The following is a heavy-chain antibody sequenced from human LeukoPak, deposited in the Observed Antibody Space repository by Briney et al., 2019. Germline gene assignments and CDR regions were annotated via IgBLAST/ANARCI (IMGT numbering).Heavy chain of an antibody. Sequence: SGTLSLTCTVSGGSISSYYWSWIRQPAGKGLEWIGRIYTSGSTNYNPSLKRRVTISVDTSKNPFSLKLSSVTATDTAVYSCARMGRGAVAGTGVFDDWGQGTLVTVSS. CDR1: GGSISSYY. J-gene: IGHJ4*02. CDR2: IYTSGST. CDR3: ARMGRGAVAGTGVFDD. D-gene: IGHD6-19*01. V-gene: IGHV4-4*07.